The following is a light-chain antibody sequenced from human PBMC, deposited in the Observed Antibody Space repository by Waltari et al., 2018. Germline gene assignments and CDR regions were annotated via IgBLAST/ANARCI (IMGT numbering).Light chain of an antibody. V-gene: IGKV1-6*01. CDR2: CTS. Sequence: AIQMTQSPSSLSASVGDRVTITCRASQAIRDDLGWYQQKPGNAPKLLIYCTSILQSGVPSRFSGSGSDTDFTLTISSLQPEDFATYYCLQDHSYPRTFGQGTRVEIK. J-gene: IGKJ1*01. CDR1: QAIRDD. CDR3: LQDHSYPRT.